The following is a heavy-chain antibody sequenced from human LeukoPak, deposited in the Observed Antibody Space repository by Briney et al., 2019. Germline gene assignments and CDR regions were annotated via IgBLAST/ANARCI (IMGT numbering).Heavy chain of an antibody. V-gene: IGHV3-7*03. CDR1: GFTFSSYW. D-gene: IGHD2-15*01. CDR3: ARMQAPHRYCSGGSCYPEGKNYFDY. Sequence: GGSLRLSCAASGFTFSSYWMSWVRQAPGKGLEWEANIKQDGSEKSYVDSVKGRFTISRDNAKNSLCLQMNSLRAEDTAVYYCARMQAPHRYCSGGSCYPEGKNYFDYWGQGTLVTVSS. CDR2: IKQDGSEK. J-gene: IGHJ4*02.